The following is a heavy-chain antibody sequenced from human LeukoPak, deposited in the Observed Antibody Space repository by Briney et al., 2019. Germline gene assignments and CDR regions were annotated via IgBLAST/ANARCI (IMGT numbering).Heavy chain of an antibody. Sequence: GSLRLSCTVSGGSISSYYWSWIRQPPGKGLEWIGYIYYSGSTNYNPSLKSRVTISVDTSKNQFSLKLSSVTAADTAVYYCARSYYGGTEAFDIWGQGTMVTVFS. D-gene: IGHD1-26*01. CDR1: GGSISSYY. CDR3: ARSYYGGTEAFDI. V-gene: IGHV4-59*01. J-gene: IGHJ3*02. CDR2: IYYSGST.